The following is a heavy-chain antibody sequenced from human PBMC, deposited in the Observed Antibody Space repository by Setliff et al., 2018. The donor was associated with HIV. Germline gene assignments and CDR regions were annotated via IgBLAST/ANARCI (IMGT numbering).Heavy chain of an antibody. V-gene: IGHV4-59*08. Sequence: SSETLSLTCTVSDDSVSTFYWNWIRQPPGRGLEWIGAIHHSGNTYYNPSLKSRVTISVDTSKNLFSLKVNSVTAADTAVYYCARHDITLVRGLVWGQGTTVTVSS. CDR3: ARHDITLVRGLV. CDR1: DDSVSTFY. J-gene: IGHJ6*02. D-gene: IGHD3-10*01. CDR2: IHHSGNT.